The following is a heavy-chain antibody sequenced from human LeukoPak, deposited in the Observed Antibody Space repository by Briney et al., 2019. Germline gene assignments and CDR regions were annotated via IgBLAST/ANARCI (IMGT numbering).Heavy chain of an antibody. CDR3: ARPTEPGGYGYFDY. CDR2: ILYDGSRK. J-gene: IGHJ4*02. CDR1: GFTFTNYN. V-gene: IGHV3-30*03. D-gene: IGHD5-18*01. Sequence: PGGSLRLSCAASGFTFTNYNMHWVRQTPGKGLQWVAAILYDGSRKYYADSVKGRFSVYRDNSKNTLYLQMNSLRAEDTAVYYCARPTEPGGYGYFDYWGQGTLVTVSS.